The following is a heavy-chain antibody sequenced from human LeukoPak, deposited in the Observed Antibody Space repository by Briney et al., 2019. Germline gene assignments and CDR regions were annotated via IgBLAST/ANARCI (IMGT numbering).Heavy chain of an antibody. D-gene: IGHD5-24*01. CDR1: GYTFTAYY. CDR2: INPNSGGT. J-gene: IGHJ4*02. CDR3: ARDGYNYGQVDS. V-gene: IGHV1-2*02. Sequence: ASVKVSCKASGYTFTAYYMHWVRQAPRQGLEWMGWINPNSGGTKYAQKFQGRVTMTGDTSISTAYMGLSWLTSDDTAVYYCARDGYNYGQVDSWGQGTLVTVSP.